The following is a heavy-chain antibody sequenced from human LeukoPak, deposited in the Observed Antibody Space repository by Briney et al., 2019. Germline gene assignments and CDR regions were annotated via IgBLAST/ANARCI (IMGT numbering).Heavy chain of an antibody. J-gene: IGHJ4*02. CDR1: GGSISSYY. CDR3: ARGYSSGWTLYYFDY. D-gene: IGHD6-19*01. V-gene: IGHV4-4*07. Sequence: SETLSLTCTVSGGSISSYYWSWIRQPAGKGLEWIGRIYTSGSTNYNLSLKSRVTMSVDTSKNQFSLKLSSVTAADTAVYYCARGYSSGWTLYYFDYWGQGTLVTVSS. CDR2: IYTSGST.